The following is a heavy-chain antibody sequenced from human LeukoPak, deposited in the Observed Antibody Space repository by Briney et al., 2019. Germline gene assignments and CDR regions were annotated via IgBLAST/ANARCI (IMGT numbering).Heavy chain of an antibody. CDR3: AKDGDYYYDSSGYFLDAFDI. J-gene: IGHJ3*02. V-gene: IGHV3-9*01. D-gene: IGHD3-22*01. Sequence: PGGSLRLSCAASGFTFDDYAMHWVRQAPGKGLEWVSGISWNSGSIGYADSVKGRFTISRDNAKNFLYLQMNSLRAEDTALYYCAKDGDYYYDSSGYFLDAFDIWGQGTMVTVSS. CDR1: GFTFDDYA. CDR2: ISWNSGSI.